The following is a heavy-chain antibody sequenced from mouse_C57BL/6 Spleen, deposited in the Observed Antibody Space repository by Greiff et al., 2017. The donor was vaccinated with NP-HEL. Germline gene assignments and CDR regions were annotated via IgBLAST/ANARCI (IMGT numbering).Heavy chain of an antibody. CDR2: IHPNSGST. CDR3: ARYYYSNGDFDD. CDR1: GYTFTSYW. J-gene: IGHJ2*01. D-gene: IGHD2-5*01. Sequence: QVQLQQPGAELVKPGASVKLSCKASGYTFTSYWMHWVKQRPGQGLEWIGMIHPNSGSTNYNEKFKSKATLTVDKSSSTAYMQLSSLTSEDSAVYYCARYYYSNGDFDDWGQGTTLTVSS. V-gene: IGHV1-64*01.